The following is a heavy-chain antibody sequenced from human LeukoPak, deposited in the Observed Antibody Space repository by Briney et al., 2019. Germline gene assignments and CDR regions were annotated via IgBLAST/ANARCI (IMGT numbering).Heavy chain of an antibody. CDR1: GFSLSTTGVG. D-gene: IGHD3-10*01. CDR3: AHKGRGSGSYTM. V-gene: IGHV2-5*01. J-gene: IGHJ4*02. Sequence: SGPTLVKPTQTLTLTCTFSGFSLSTTGVGVAWIRQPPGKALEWLAVTYWNNDKSYSPSLKTMLTITKDTSKNQVVLIMTNMDPVDTATYYCAHKGRGSGSYTMWGPGTLVTVSS. CDR2: TYWNNDK.